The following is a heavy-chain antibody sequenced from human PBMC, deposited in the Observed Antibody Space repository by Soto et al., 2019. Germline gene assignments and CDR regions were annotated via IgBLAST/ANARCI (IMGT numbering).Heavy chain of an antibody. D-gene: IGHD3-3*02. CDR3: ARSLLNVILPLGY. Sequence: QVQLAQSGAEVKKPGASVKVSCKASGYTFSGYYMHWVRQAPGQGLEWMGWINTLSGDTSFPQKFQGRLAMTRDTSIDTAFMEVSRLTSDDTAIYYCARSLLNVILPLGYWGQGTLVSVSS. J-gene: IGHJ4*02. V-gene: IGHV1-2*02. CDR2: INTLSGDT. CDR1: GYTFSGYY.